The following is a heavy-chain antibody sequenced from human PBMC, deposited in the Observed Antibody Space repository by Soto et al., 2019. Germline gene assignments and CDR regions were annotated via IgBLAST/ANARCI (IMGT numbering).Heavy chain of an antibody. CDR3: TRPYPSVAARHYGYYYYYGMDV. CDR1: GFTFGDYA. J-gene: IGHJ6*02. V-gene: IGHV3-49*03. CDR2: IRSYGYGGTT. Sequence: GGSLRLSCTASGFTFGDYAVSWFRQAPGKGLEWVGFIRSYGYGGTTEYAASVSGRFAISRDDSKSIAYLQMNSLKTDDTAVYYCTRPYPSVAARHYGYYYYYGMDVWGHGTTVTVS. D-gene: IGHD6-6*01.